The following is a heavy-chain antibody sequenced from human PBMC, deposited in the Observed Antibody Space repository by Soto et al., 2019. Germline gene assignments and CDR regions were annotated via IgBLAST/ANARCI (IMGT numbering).Heavy chain of an antibody. CDR3: AREYNYYDSSGYYFDY. Sequence: SETLSLTCAVSGDSINNSHWRSWVRPTPGKGLEWIGETNHSGTTNYNPSLKSRVTISVDTSKNQFSLKLSSVTAADTAVYYCAREYNYYDSSGYYFDYWGQGTLVTVSS. J-gene: IGHJ4*02. CDR2: TNHSGTT. D-gene: IGHD3-22*01. V-gene: IGHV4-4*02. CDR1: GDSINNSHW.